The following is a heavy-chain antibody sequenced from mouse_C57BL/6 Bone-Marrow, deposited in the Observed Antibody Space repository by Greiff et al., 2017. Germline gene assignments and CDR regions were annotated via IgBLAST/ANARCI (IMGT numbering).Heavy chain of an antibody. Sequence: VQLQQSGPELVKPGASVKISCKASGYSFTGYYMNWVKQSPEKSLEWIGEINPSTGGTTYNQKFKAKATLTVDKSSSTAYMQLKSLTSEDSAVYFSSSPVISPFYVDSWGQGTTLTVSS. V-gene: IGHV1-42*01. CDR3: SSPVISPFYVDS. J-gene: IGHJ2*01. CDR1: GYSFTGYY. D-gene: IGHD2-13*01. CDR2: INPSTGGT.